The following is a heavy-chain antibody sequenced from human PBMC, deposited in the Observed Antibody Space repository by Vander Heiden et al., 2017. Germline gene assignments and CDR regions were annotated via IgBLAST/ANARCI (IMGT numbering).Heavy chain of an antibody. CDR3: ARARDYHFDY. V-gene: IGHV3-53*01. CDR1: GFTVSTSY. CDR2: IYSDGRT. D-gene: IGHD4-17*01. Sequence: EVHLMESGGGLIQPGGSLRLSCAASGFTVSTSYMGWVRQAPGKGLQWVSYIYSDGRTFYADSVKGRFTISRDSSKNTLYLQMDNLRADDTAVYYCARARDYHFDYWGQGTLVTVSS. J-gene: IGHJ4*02.